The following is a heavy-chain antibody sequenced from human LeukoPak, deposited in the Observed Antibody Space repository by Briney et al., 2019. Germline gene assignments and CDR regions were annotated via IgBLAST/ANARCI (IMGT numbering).Heavy chain of an antibody. V-gene: IGHV3-20*04. D-gene: IGHD3-3*01. CDR2: INWNGGST. Sequence: GGSLRLSCAASGFTFDDYAMNWVRQAPGKGLEWVSGINWNGGSTYYRDSVKGRFTISRDNAKNSLYLQMNSLRAEDTALYYCARVKGSGYRNSIDYWGQGTLVTVSS. CDR1: GFTFDDYA. CDR3: ARVKGSGYRNSIDY. J-gene: IGHJ4*02.